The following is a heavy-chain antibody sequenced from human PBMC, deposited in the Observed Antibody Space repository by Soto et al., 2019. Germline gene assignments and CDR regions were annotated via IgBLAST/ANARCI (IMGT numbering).Heavy chain of an antibody. D-gene: IGHD2-2*01. CDR3: ARDGAAFGYAERHNWFDP. CDR1: GGTFSSYA. Sequence: QVQLVQSGAEVKKPGSSVKVSCKASGGTFSSYAISWVRQAPGQGLEWMGGIIPIFGTANYAQKFQGRVTITADESTSTAYMELSSLRSEDTAVYYCARDGAAFGYAERHNWFDPWGQGTLVTVSS. CDR2: IIPIFGTA. V-gene: IGHV1-69*12. J-gene: IGHJ5*02.